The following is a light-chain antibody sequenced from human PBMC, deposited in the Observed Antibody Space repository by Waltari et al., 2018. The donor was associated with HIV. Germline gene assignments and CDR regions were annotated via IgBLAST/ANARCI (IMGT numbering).Light chain of an antibody. CDR2: WAS. J-gene: IGKJ1*01. V-gene: IGKV4-1*01. CDR3: QQYYSTPWT. CDR1: QSVLYSSNNKNY. Sequence: DIAMTQSPDSLAVSLGERATIYCQSSQSVLYSSNNKNYLAWYQQKPGQPPKLLIYWASTRESGVPDRCSGSGSGTDFTLTISSLQAEDVAVYYCQQYYSTPWTFGQGTKVEIK.